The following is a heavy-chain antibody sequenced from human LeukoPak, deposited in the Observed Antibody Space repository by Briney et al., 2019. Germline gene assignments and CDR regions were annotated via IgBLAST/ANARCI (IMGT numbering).Heavy chain of an antibody. J-gene: IGHJ6*03. CDR1: GFTVSFNY. Sequence: GGSLRLSCAASGFTVSFNYMSWVRQAPGKGLEWVSVIYSGGSIYYADSVKGRCTISRDNSKNTLYLQVNSLRAEDTAVYYCARGEDLDFWSGSPMDVWGKGTTVTVSS. CDR3: ARGEDLDFWSGSPMDV. CDR2: IYSGGSI. D-gene: IGHD3-3*01. V-gene: IGHV3-66*02.